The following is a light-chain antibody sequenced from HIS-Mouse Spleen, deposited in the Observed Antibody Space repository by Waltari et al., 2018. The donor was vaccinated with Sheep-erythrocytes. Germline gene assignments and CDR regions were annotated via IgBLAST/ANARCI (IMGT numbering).Light chain of an antibody. CDR2: EGS. CDR3: CSYAGSSTWV. V-gene: IGLV2-23*01. J-gene: IGLJ3*02. Sequence: QSALTQPASVSGSPGQSITIPCTATSSDVGSYNLVSGYQQHPGKAPKLMIYEGSKRPSGVSNRFSGSKSGNTASLTISGLQAEDEADYYCCSYAGSSTWVFGGGTKLTVL. CDR1: SSDVGSYNL.